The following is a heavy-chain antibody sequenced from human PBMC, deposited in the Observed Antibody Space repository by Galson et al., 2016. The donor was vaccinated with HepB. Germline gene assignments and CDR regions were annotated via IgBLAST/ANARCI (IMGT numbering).Heavy chain of an antibody. CDR1: GFIVSNFY. Sequence: SLRLSCAASGFIVSNFYVAWVRQAPGKGLEWVATIYSGGSAHHADSVRGRFIISRDKSKNTLYLEMTGLRAEDTAVYYRAREYQYENTGFAYERPFDYWGQGTLVTVS. V-gene: IGHV3-53*01. D-gene: IGHD3-22*01. CDR2: IYSGGSA. CDR3: AREYQYENTGFAYERPFDY. J-gene: IGHJ4*02.